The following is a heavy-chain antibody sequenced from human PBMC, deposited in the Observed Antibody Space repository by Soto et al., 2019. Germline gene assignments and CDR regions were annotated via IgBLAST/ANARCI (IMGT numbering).Heavy chain of an antibody. CDR2: IWYDGSKK. J-gene: IGHJ6*02. V-gene: IGHV3-33*01. Sequence: GGSLSLSCAASGFTFSSYGMHWVRQAPGKGLEWVAVIWYDGSKKYYADSVKGRFTISRDNSKNTLYLQMNSLRAEDTAVYYCASEYCSGGRCYYYGMDVWGQGTTVTVSS. CDR3: ASEYCSGGRCYYYGMDV. CDR1: GFTFSSYG. D-gene: IGHD2-15*01.